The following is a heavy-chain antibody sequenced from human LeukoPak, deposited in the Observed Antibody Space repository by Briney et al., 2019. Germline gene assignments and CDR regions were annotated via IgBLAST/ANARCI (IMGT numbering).Heavy chain of an antibody. CDR2: IKQDGSEE. J-gene: IGHJ4*02. Sequence: GGSLRLSCAASGFTFSNYWMNWVRQAPEKGLEWVANIKQDGSEEYYVDSVKGRFTISRDNAKNSLYLQMNSLRAEDTAVYYCARVGKKYADDNSGHRDSDYWGQGTLVTVSS. CDR1: GFTFSNYW. CDR3: ARVGKKYADDNSGHRDSDY. V-gene: IGHV3-7*01. D-gene: IGHD3-22*01.